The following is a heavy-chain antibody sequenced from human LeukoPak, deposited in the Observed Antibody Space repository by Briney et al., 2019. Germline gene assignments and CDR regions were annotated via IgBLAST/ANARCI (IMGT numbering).Heavy chain of an antibody. Sequence: GGSLRLSCVASGFTFSSYAMSWVRQAPGKGLEWVSAISGSGGSTYYADSVKGRFTISRDNSKNTLYLQMNSLRAEDTAVYYCAKEDSYCSSSSCYSFDSWGQGTLVTVSS. CDR3: AKEDSYCSSSSCYSFDS. CDR1: GFTFSSYA. D-gene: IGHD2-2*02. CDR2: ISGSGGST. J-gene: IGHJ4*02. V-gene: IGHV3-23*01.